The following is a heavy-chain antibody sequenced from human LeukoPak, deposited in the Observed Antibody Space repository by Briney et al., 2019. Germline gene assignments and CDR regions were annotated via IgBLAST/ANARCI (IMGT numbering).Heavy chain of an antibody. D-gene: IGHD3-10*01. J-gene: IGHJ4*02. CDR2: IRYDGSNK. V-gene: IGHV3-30*02. Sequence: PGGSLRLSCEGSGLTFSGFALHWVRQAPGKGLEWVAFIRYDGSNKYYADSVKGRFTISRDNSKNTLYLQMDSLRAEDTAVYYCAKVRMVRGVFDYWGQGTLVTVSS. CDR1: GLTFSGFA. CDR3: AKVRMVRGVFDY.